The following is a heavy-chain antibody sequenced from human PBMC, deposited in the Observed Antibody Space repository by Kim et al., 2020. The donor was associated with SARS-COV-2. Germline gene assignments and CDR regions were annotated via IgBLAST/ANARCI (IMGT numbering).Heavy chain of an antibody. CDR3: SSGGTGEFGYYGFYYCFYG. V-gene: IGHV3-21*01. CDR2: ISSTSDYY. CDR1: GFTFSSYS. J-gene: IGHJ6*01. Sequence: GGSLRLSCAASGFTFSSYSMHWVRQAPGKGLEWVSVISSTSDYYYPDYAAHGIITFTINNDKSLYHLQMNMNSVDTAVAYYSSGGTGEFGYYGFYYCFYG. D-gene: IGHD3-3*01.